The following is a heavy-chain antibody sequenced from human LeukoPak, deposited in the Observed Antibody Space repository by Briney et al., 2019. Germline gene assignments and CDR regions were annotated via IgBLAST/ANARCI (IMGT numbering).Heavy chain of an antibody. CDR2: IYTSGST. V-gene: IGHV4-4*07. D-gene: IGHD6-19*01. CDR1: GGSISSYY. CDR3: ARDELSNGWSRGDAFDI. J-gene: IGHJ3*02. Sequence: KPSETLSLTCTVSGGSISSYYWSWIRQPAGKGLEWIGRIYTSGSTNYNPSLKSRVTMSVDTSKNQFSLKLSSVTAADTAMYYCARDELSNGWSRGDAFDIWGQGTMVTVSS.